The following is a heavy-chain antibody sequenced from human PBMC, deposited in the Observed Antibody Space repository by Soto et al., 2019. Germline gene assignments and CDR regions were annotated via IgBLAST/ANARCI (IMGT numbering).Heavy chain of an antibody. CDR1: GYRFTSYW. J-gene: IGHJ5*02. V-gene: IGHV5-51*01. CDR3: ARHSRYCGGGSCYPNWFDP. Sequence: PGESLKISCQGSGYRFTSYWIGWVRQMPGKGLEWMGIIYPSDSETIYSPSFQGQVTISADKSISTAYLQWRSLKASDTAIYYCARHSRYCGGGSCYPNWFDPWGQGTRVTVSS. CDR2: IYPSDSET. D-gene: IGHD2-15*01.